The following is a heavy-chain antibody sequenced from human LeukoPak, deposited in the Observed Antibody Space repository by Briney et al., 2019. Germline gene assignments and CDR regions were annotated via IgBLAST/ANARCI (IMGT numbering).Heavy chain of an antibody. Sequence: PSETLSLTCAVYGGSFSAYYWSWARQPPGKGLEWIGEINHSGSTNYNPSLNSRVTMSVDTSKNQFSLKLSSVTAADTAVYYCAREDISGRVTTILPDWGQGTLVTVSS. CDR1: GGSFSAYY. CDR2: INHSGST. CDR3: AREDISGRVTTILPD. V-gene: IGHV4-34*01. J-gene: IGHJ4*02. D-gene: IGHD5-12*01.